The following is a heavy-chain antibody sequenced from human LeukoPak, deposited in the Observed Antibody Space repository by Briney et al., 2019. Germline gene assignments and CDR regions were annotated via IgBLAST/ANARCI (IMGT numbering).Heavy chain of an antibody. J-gene: IGHJ4*02. CDR1: GGNFSSYA. V-gene: IGHV1-69*13. CDR2: IIPIFGIA. Sequence: SVKVSCKASGGNFSSYATSWVRQAPGQGLEWMGGIIPIFGIANYAQKFQGRVTITADESTSTAYMELSSLRSEDTAVYYCTGNYYGSGSYADFDYWGQGTLVTVSS. CDR3: TGNYYGSGSYADFDY. D-gene: IGHD3-10*01.